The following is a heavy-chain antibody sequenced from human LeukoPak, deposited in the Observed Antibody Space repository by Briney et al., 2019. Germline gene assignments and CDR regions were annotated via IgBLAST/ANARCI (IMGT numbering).Heavy chain of an antibody. J-gene: IGHJ4*02. CDR1: GYTFTSYD. CDR2: MNPNSGNT. CDR3: ARGLRRGIQLWFWSY. Sequence: GASGKVSCKASGYTFTSYDINWGRQATGQGLEWMGWMNPNSGNTGYAQKFQGRVTMTRNTSISTAYMELSSLRSEDTAVYYCARGLRRGIQLWFWSYWGQGTLVTVSS. D-gene: IGHD5-18*01. V-gene: IGHV1-8*01.